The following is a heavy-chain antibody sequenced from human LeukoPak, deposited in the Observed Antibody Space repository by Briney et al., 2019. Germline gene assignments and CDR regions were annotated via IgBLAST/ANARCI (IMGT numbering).Heavy chain of an antibody. Sequence: PSETLSLTCSVAGGSIINYYWSWIRQSAGTGLEWVGRIYITGSTTYNPSLQSRLSMSVDTSKNQFSLRLRSVSAADTAVYYCARSKYYDSTGYSPGYYMDVWGKGITVTVSS. V-gene: IGHV4-4*07. J-gene: IGHJ6*03. CDR1: GGSIINYY. D-gene: IGHD3-22*01. CDR3: ARSKYYDSTGYSPGYYMDV. CDR2: IYITGST.